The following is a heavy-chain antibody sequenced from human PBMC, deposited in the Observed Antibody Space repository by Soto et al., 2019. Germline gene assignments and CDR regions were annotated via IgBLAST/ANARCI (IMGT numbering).Heavy chain of an antibody. CDR2: IYYSGST. CDR3: ARKGYGEDAFDI. CDR1: GGSISSGGYY. J-gene: IGHJ3*02. D-gene: IGHD4-17*01. V-gene: IGHV4-31*03. Sequence: PSETLSLTCTVSGGSISSGGYYWSWIRQHPGKGLEWIGYIYYSGSTYYNPSLKSRVTISVDTSKNQFSLKLSSVTAADTAVYYCARKGYGEDAFDISGQGTMVTVSS.